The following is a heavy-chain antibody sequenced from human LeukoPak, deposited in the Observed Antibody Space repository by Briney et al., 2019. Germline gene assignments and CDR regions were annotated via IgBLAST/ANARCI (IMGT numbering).Heavy chain of an antibody. CDR3: ARLGFAALQGVSYYYHYMEV. V-gene: IGHV4-59*01. Sequence: PSETLSLTCTVSGGSISSYYWSWIRQPPGKGLEWIGYIYYSGSTNYNPSLKSRVTISVDTSKNQFSLKLSSVTAADTAVYYCARLGFAALQGVSYYYHYMEVWGKGTTVIVSS. D-gene: IGHD6-6*01. CDR1: GGSISSYY. CDR2: IYYSGST. J-gene: IGHJ6*03.